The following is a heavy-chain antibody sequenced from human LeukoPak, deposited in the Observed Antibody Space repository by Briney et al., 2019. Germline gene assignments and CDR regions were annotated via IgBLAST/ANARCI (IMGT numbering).Heavy chain of an antibody. J-gene: IGHJ3*02. CDR1: GGSISSYH. CDR3: ARGNSGYDYAFDI. D-gene: IGHD5-12*01. CDR2: IYYSGST. Sequence: PSETLSLTCTVSGGSISSYHWSWIRQPPGKGLEWIGFIYYSGSTNYNPSLKSRVIISVDTSKNQISLKLSSVTAADTAVYYCARGNSGYDYAFDIRGQGTMVSVSS. V-gene: IGHV4-59*01.